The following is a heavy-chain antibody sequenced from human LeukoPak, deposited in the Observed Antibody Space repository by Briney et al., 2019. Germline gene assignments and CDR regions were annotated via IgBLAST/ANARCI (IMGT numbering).Heavy chain of an antibody. CDR3: ARESVYVGVYDIWFDP. D-gene: IGHD3-9*01. J-gene: IGHJ5*02. V-gene: IGHV4-34*01. Sequence: SETLSLTCAVYGGSFSGYYWSWIRQPPGKGLEWIGEINHSGSTNYNPSLKSRVTMSVDTSKNQFSLKLSSVTAADTAVYYCARESVYVGVYDIWFDPWGQGTLVTVSS. CDR2: INHSGST. CDR1: GGSFSGYY.